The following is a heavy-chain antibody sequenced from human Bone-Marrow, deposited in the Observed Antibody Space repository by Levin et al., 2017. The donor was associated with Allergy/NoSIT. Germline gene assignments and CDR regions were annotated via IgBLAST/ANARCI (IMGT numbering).Heavy chain of an antibody. J-gene: IGHJ4*02. D-gene: IGHD4-23*01. Sequence: ASVKVSCAASGFTFSSYSMNWVRQAPGKGLEWVSSISSSSSYIYYADSVKGRFTISRDNAKNSLYLQMNSLRAEDTAVYYCAREPPTVVTPGPNYFDYWGQGTLVTVSS. CDR3: AREPPTVVTPGPNYFDY. CDR2: ISSSSSYI. CDR1: GFTFSSYS. V-gene: IGHV3-21*01.